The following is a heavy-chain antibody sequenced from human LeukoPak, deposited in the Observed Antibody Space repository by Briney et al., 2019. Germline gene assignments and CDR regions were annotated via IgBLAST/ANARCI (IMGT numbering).Heavy chain of an antibody. J-gene: IGHJ5*02. CDR3: ARDIWATAALNYFDP. D-gene: IGHD4-11*01. CDR1: GGSVSSYY. Sequence: PSETLSLTCTVSGGSVSSYYWSWIRQSAGKGLEWIGRIDTSVSTNYNPSLKGRATISVDKSKNQFSLKLSSVTAADTAVYYCARDIWATAALNYFDPWGQGTLVTVSS. V-gene: IGHV4-4*07. CDR2: IDTSVST.